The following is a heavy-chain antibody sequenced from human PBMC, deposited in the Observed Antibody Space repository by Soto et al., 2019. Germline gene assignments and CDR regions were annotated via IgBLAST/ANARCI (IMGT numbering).Heavy chain of an antibody. CDR1: GLTFTTYS. CDR3: ATSRDIVLVMYAVPFFLDF. D-gene: IGHD2-8*01. Sequence: GGSLRLSCAASGLTFTTYSMNWVRQAPGKGLEWVSYISRTSGTIYYADSVKGRFTISRDNAKNSLYLQMNSLRDEDTAVYYCATSRDIVLVMYAVPFFLDFWGLGTLVTVSS. J-gene: IGHJ4*02. V-gene: IGHV3-48*02. CDR2: ISRTSGTI.